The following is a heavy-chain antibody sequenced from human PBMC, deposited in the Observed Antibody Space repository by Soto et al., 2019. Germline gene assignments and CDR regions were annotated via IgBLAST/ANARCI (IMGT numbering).Heavy chain of an antibody. CDR1: GYTFTSYG. CDR2: ISAYNGNT. J-gene: IGHJ5*02. Sequence: ASGKVSCKASGYTFTSYGISWVRQAPGQGLEWMGWISAYNGNTNYAQKLQGRVTMTTDTSTSTAYMELRSLRSDDTAVYYCARSREWLQKDWFDLWGQGTLVTVSS. D-gene: IGHD3-3*01. CDR3: ARSREWLQKDWFDL. V-gene: IGHV1-18*01.